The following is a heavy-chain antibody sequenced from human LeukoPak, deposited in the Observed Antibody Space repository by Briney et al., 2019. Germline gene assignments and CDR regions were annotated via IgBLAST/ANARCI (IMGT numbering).Heavy chain of an antibody. Sequence: GGSLRLSCAASGFTVSSIYMSWVRQAPGKGLEWVSVIYSGGSTYYADSVKGRFTISRDNSKNTLYLQMNSLRAEDTAVYYCARGPSPPPYYYYGMDVWGQGTTVTVSS. CDR1: GFTVSSIY. CDR3: ARGPSPPPYYYYGMDV. CDR2: IYSGGST. J-gene: IGHJ6*02. V-gene: IGHV3-66*01.